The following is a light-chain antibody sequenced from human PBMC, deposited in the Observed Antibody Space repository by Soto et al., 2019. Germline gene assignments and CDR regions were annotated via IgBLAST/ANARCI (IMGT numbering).Light chain of an antibody. CDR2: DAS. Sequence: DIQMTQSPSSLSASVGDRVTITCQASQYISNYLNWYQQKLGKAPKLLIYDASNLETGVPSRFSGSGSGTDFTFTISSLQPEDIATYYCQQYSHLITFGQGTRLEI. CDR3: QQYSHLIT. CDR1: QYISNY. J-gene: IGKJ5*01. V-gene: IGKV1-33*01.